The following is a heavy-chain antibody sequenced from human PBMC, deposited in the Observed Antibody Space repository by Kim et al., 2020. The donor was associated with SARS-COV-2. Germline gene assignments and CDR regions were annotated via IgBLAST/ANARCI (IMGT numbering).Heavy chain of an antibody. CDR2: IYYSGST. D-gene: IGHD5-18*01. J-gene: IGHJ4*02. CDR1: GGSISSSSYY. CDR3: ARHAQYSYFDY. Sequence: SETLSLTCTVSGGSISSSSYYWGWIRQPPGKGLEWIGSIYYSGSTYYNPSLKSRVTISVDTSKNQFSLKLSSVTAADTAVYYCARHAQYSYFDYWGQGTLVTVSS. V-gene: IGHV4-39*01.